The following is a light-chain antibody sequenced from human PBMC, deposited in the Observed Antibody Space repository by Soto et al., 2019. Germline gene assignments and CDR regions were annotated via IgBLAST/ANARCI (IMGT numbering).Light chain of an antibody. CDR2: EVT. V-gene: IGLV2-8*01. Sequence: QSALTQPPSASGSPGQSVTISCTGTSSDVGDYNSVSWYQQRAGKAPTLLIYEVTKRPSGVPDRFSGSKSGNTASLTVSGLQVEDEADYFCSSYVGTNPPVICGGGTKVP. J-gene: IGLJ2*01. CDR3: SSYVGTNPPVI. CDR1: SSDVGDYNS.